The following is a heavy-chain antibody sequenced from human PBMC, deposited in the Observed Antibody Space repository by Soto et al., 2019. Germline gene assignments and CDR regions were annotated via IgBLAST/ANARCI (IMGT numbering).Heavy chain of an antibody. CDR1: GFTFSSYG. J-gene: IGHJ5*02. D-gene: IGHD2-2*01. CDR3: AKDYCSSTSCYDVGWFDP. CDR2: IDGGGGST. V-gene: IGHV3-23*01. Sequence: GGSLRLSCAASGFTFSSYGMSWVRQVPGKGLEWVSGIDGGGGSTYYADSVKGRFTISRDNSKNTLYLQMNSLRAEDTAVFYCAKDYCSSTSCYDVGWFDPWGQGTLVTVSS.